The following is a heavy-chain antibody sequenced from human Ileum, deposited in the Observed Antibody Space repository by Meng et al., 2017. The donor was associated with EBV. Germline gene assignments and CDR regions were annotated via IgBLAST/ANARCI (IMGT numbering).Heavy chain of an antibody. CDR3: ARGNKVSDRGFDY. J-gene: IGHJ4*02. D-gene: IGHD3-10*01. Sequence: VHLPRWGAGLLKPLEPLALTVAVSGGSFIGYHWSWIRPPPGKGLEWIGEINHSGSTNYNPSLKSRVTRSVDTSKNQFSLKLSSVTAADTAVYYCARGNKVSDRGFDYWGQGTLVTVSS. CDR1: GGSFIGYH. V-gene: IGHV4-34*01. CDR2: INHSGST.